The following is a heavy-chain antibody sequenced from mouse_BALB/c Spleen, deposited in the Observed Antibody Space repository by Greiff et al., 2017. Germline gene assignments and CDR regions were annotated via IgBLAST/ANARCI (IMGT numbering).Heavy chain of an antibody. J-gene: IGHJ3*01. CDR2: IDPANGNT. CDR3: ARHWDGWFAY. CDR1: GFNIKDTY. Sequence: VHVKQSGAELVKPGASVKLSCTASGFNIKDTYMHWVKQRPEQGLEWIGRIDPANGNTKYDPKFQGKATITADTSSNTAYLQLSSLTSEDTAVYYCARHWDGWFAYWGQGTLVTVSA. V-gene: IGHV14-3*02. D-gene: IGHD4-1*01.